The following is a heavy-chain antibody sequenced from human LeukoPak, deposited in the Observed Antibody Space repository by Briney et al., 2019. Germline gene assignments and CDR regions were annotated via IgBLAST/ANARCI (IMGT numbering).Heavy chain of an antibody. CDR2: IYHSGST. Sequence: SETLSLTCTVSGGSISSYYWGWIRQPPGKGLEWIGSIYHSGSTYYDPSLKSRVTISVDTSKNQFSLKLSSVTAADTAVYYCARAHGDYDGEDYWGQGTLVTVSS. CDR1: GGSISSYY. CDR3: ARAHGDYDGEDY. V-gene: IGHV4-38-2*02. J-gene: IGHJ4*02. D-gene: IGHD4-17*01.